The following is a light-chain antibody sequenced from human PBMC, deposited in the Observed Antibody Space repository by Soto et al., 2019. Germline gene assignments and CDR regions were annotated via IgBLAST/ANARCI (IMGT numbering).Light chain of an antibody. CDR1: QSTRSW. Sequence: DIQMTQSPSTLSASVGDRVTITCRASQSTRSWLAWYQQKTGEAPKILIYKASTLKTGVPSRFRGSGSGTEFTLTISSLQPDDFATYYCQQYNTFPYTFGQGTKVEIK. J-gene: IGKJ2*01. CDR3: QQYNTFPYT. CDR2: KAS. V-gene: IGKV1-5*03.